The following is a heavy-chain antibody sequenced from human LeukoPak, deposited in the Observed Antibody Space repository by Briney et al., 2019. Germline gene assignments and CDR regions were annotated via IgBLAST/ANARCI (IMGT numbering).Heavy chain of an antibody. D-gene: IGHD2-2*02. CDR3: ARGSFEGVVPAAIDY. J-gene: IGHJ4*02. CDR1: GFSISSGHY. V-gene: IGHV4-38-2*02. Sequence: PSETLSLTCTVSGFSISSGHYWGWVRQPPGAGLEWIGRVYQSGTTYYNPSLKSRVTTSVDVSKNQFSLRLRPVTAADTAVYYCARGSFEGVVPAAIDYWGQGTLVTVSS. CDR2: VYQSGTT.